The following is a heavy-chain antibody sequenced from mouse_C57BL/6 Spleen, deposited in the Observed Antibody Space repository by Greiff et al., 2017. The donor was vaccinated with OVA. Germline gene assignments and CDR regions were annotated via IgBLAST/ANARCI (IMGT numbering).Heavy chain of an antibody. D-gene: IGHD2-3*01. CDR3: ARECDSYYGENAMDY. CDR2: INPNNGGT. Sequence: VQLQQSGPELVKPGASVKIPCKASGYTFTDYYMDWVKQSHGKSLEWIGDINPNNGGTIYNQKFKGKATLTVDTSSSTAYMELRSLTSEDTAVYYGARECDSYYGENAMDYWGQGTSVTVSS. J-gene: IGHJ4*01. CDR1: GYTFTDYY. V-gene: IGHV1-18*01.